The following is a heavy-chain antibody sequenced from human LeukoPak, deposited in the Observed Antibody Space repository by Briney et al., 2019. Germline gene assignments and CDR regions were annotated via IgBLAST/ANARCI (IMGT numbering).Heavy chain of an antibody. CDR3: AKDWGATMIVVADDAFDI. Sequence: GGSLRLSCAASGFTFSNYAMSWVRQAPGKGLEWVSSISGTGGTTYYGDSVKGRFTISRDNSKNTVDLQMNSLRAEDTAVYYCAKDWGATMIVVADDAFDIWGQGTMVTVSS. CDR2: ISGTGGTT. D-gene: IGHD3-22*01. V-gene: IGHV3-23*02. J-gene: IGHJ3*02. CDR1: GFTFSNYA.